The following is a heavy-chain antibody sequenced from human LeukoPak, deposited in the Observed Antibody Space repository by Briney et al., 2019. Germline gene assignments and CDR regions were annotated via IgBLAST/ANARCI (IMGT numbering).Heavy chain of an antibody. CDR2: ISGSGGST. J-gene: IGHJ5*02. D-gene: IGHD3-3*01. CDR3: AKNGFWSGYLGA. Sequence: GGALRLSCTASGFTFISYAMSRVRPAPGKGLEWVSAISGSGGSTYYADSVKGRFTISRDNSKNTLYLQMNSLRAEDTAVYYCAKNGFWSGYLGAWGQGTLVTVSS. V-gene: IGHV3-23*01. CDR1: GFTFISYA.